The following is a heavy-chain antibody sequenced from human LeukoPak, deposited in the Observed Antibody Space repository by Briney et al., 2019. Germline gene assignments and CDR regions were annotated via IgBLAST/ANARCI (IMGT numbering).Heavy chain of an antibody. CDR1: GFTFNNFA. Sequence: GGSLRLSCAASGFTFNNFAMSGVRQAPGKGLEWVSAISGSGGSTYYADSVKGRFTISRDNSKNTLYLQMNSLRAEDTAVYYCAKDPDCTSGVCYTFFDYWGQGTLVTVSS. J-gene: IGHJ4*02. CDR2: ISGSGGST. D-gene: IGHD2-8*01. CDR3: AKDPDCTSGVCYTFFDY. V-gene: IGHV3-23*01.